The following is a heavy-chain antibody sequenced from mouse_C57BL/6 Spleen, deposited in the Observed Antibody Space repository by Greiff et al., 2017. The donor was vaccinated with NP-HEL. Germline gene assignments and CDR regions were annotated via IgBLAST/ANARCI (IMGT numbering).Heavy chain of an antibody. CDR1: GYSFTGYY. CDR3: ASGVPFAY. Sequence: VQLKQSGPELVKPGASVKISCKASGYSFTGYYMNWVKQSPEKSLEWIGEINPSTGGTTYNQKFKAKATLTVDKSSCTAYMQLKSLTSDDSAVCYCASGVPFAYWGQGTLVTVSA. V-gene: IGHV1-42*01. J-gene: IGHJ3*01. CDR2: INPSTGGT.